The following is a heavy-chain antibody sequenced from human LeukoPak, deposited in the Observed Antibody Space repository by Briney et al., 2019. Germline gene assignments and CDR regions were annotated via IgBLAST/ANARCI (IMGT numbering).Heavy chain of an antibody. D-gene: IGHD3-3*01. J-gene: IGHJ5*02. V-gene: IGHV3-43*02. Sequence: GGSLRLSCAASGFTFDDYAMHWVRQAPGKGLEWVSLISGVGGSTYYADSVKGRFTISRDNSKNSLYLQMNSLRTEDTALYYCAKDPTYDFWSGYLRGKNWFDPWGQGTLVTVSS. CDR2: ISGVGGST. CDR1: GFTFDDYA. CDR3: AKDPTYDFWSGYLRGKNWFDP.